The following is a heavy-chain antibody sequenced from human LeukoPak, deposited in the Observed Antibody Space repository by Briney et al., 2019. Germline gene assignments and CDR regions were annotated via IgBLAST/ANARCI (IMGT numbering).Heavy chain of an antibody. Sequence: GGSLRLSCAASGFTFSSYSMNWVRQAPGKGLEWVSSISSSSSYIYYADSVKGRFTISRDNAKNSLYLQMNSLRAEDTAVYYCARDADTAMDNDYWGQGTLVTVSS. CDR3: ARDADTAMDNDY. CDR2: ISSSSSYI. D-gene: IGHD5-18*01. V-gene: IGHV3-21*01. CDR1: GFTFSSYS. J-gene: IGHJ4*02.